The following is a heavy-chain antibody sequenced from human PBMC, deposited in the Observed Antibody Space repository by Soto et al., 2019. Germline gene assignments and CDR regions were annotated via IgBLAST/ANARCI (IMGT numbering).Heavy chain of an antibody. V-gene: IGHV3-21*01. CDR3: AREQQWLDREFDY. CDR2: ISSSSSYI. Sequence: GGSLRLSCAASGFTFSSYSMNWVRQAPGKGLEWVSSISSSSSYIYYADSVKGRFTISRDNAKNSLYLQMNSLRAEDTAVYYCAREQQWLDREFDYWGQGTLVTVSS. D-gene: IGHD6-19*01. J-gene: IGHJ4*02. CDR1: GFTFSSYS.